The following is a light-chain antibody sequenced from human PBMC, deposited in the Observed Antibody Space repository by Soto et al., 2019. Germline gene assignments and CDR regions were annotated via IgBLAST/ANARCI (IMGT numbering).Light chain of an antibody. CDR3: QQYDSSPWT. CDR2: GAS. Sequence: EIVLTQSPGTLSLSPGERATLSCRASQSVSSSFLAWYQHKPGQAPRLLIYGASSRATGIPDRFSGSGSGTDFKLTISSLEPEDCAVYYCQQYDSSPWTLGQGTKVEIK. J-gene: IGKJ1*01. V-gene: IGKV3-20*01. CDR1: QSVSSSF.